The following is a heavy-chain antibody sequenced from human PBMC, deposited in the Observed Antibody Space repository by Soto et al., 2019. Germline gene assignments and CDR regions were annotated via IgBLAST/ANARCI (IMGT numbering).Heavy chain of an antibody. CDR1: GFTFSSYS. CDR3: AKVVKYDGATGYYKGPEYYGMGV. CDR2: ITERGDST. D-gene: IGHD3-9*01. J-gene: IGHJ6*02. V-gene: IGHV3-23*01. Sequence: GGSLRLSCAASGFTFSSYSMNWVRQAPGKGLEWVSLITERGDSTHYADSVEGRFTISRDNSKNTLYLEMDSLRDEDTAVYYCAKVVKYDGATGYYKGPEYYGMGVWGQGTTVTVSS.